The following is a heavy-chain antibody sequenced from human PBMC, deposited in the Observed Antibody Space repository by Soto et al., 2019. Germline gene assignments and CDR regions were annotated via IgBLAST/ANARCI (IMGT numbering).Heavy chain of an antibody. J-gene: IGHJ4*02. Sequence: QVQLQESGPGLVKPSQTLSLTCIVSGGSTSSGDYYRSWIRQYPGKGLEWIGSIHYSGTIYYNPSLRSRATMAVDTSNFQFSLKLSSVTAADTAVYYCTRGSDCAKLGYWGQGTLVTVSS. V-gene: IGHV4-31*03. D-gene: IGHD2-21*01. CDR3: TRGSDCAKLGY. CDR2: IHYSGTI. CDR1: GGSTSSGDYY.